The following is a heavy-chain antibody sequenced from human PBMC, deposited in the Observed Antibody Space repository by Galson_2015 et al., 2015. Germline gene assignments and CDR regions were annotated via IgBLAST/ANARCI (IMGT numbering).Heavy chain of an antibody. CDR1: GGSISSGGYY. J-gene: IGHJ4*02. D-gene: IGHD3-10*01. V-gene: IGHV4-31*03. Sequence: TLSLTCTVSGGSISSGGYYWSWIRQHPGKGLEWIGYIYYSGSTYYNPSLKSRVTISVDTSKNQFSLKLSSVTAADTAVYYCARGRPHGSGIYFDYWGQGTLVTVSS. CDR3: ARGRPHGSGIYFDY. CDR2: IYYSGST.